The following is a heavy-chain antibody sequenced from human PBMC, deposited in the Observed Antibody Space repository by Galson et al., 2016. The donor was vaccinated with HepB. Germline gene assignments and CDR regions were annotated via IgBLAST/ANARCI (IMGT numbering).Heavy chain of an antibody. D-gene: IGHD2/OR15-2a*01. V-gene: IGHV3-30*18. Sequence: SLRLSCAASGFTFSNRGMHWVRQAPGKGLEWVAADSMDGRRKSYADSVKGRFTISRDNSNNMLFLQMSSQRVDDTAVYYCAKRHEYCPPVGCSVDYWGQGTLVSVSS. CDR2: DSMDGRRK. CDR1: GFTFSNRG. J-gene: IGHJ4*02. CDR3: AKRHEYCPPVGCSVDY.